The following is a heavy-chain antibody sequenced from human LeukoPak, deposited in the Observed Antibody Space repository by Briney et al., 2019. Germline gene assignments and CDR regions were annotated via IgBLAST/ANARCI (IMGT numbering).Heavy chain of an antibody. CDR2: IWYDGSNK. D-gene: IGHD6-19*01. V-gene: IGHV3-33*01. Sequence: PGRSLRLSCAASGFTFSSYGMHWVRQAPGKGLEWVVVIWYDGSNKYYADSEKGRFTISRDNSKNTLYLQMNSLRAEDTAVYYCARAAVADYFDYWGQGTLVTVSS. J-gene: IGHJ4*02. CDR1: GFTFSSYG. CDR3: ARAAVADYFDY.